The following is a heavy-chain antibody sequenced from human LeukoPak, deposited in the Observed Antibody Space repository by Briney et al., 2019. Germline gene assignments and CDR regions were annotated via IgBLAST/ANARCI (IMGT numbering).Heavy chain of an antibody. Sequence: GGSLRLSCAASGFTVSSNYMSWVRQAPGKGLEWVSVVYSGGSTYYADSVKGRFTISRDNSKNTLYLQMNSLRAEDTAVYYCASGYSYGEPVDYWGQGTLVTVSS. V-gene: IGHV3-53*01. CDR1: GFTVSSNY. D-gene: IGHD5-18*01. CDR2: VYSGGST. CDR3: ASGYSYGEPVDY. J-gene: IGHJ4*02.